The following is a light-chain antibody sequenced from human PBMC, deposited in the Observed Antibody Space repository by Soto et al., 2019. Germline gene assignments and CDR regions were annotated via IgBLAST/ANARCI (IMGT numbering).Light chain of an antibody. Sequence: DIQMTQSPATLSASVGDRVTITCRASQSINSWLAWYQQKPGKAPKLLIYDASSLETGVPSRFSGSGSGTEFTLTISSLQHDDFATYYCQQYNNYPRTFGQGTKVDIK. CDR3: QQYNNYPRT. V-gene: IGKV1-5*01. CDR2: DAS. CDR1: QSINSW. J-gene: IGKJ1*01.